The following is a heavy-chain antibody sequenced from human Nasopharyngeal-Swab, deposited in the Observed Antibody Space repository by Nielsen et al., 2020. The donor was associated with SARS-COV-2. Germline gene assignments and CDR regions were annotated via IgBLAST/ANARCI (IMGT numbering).Heavy chain of an antibody. CDR3: ARESLHYYGSGSYYNVLDY. Sequence: SETLSLTCTVSGCTISSSSYYWSWIRQPAGKGLEWIGRIYTSGSTNYNPSLKSRVTMSVDTSKNQFSLKLSSVTAADTAVYYCARESLHYYGSGSYYNVLDYWGQGTLVTVSS. D-gene: IGHD3-10*01. V-gene: IGHV4-61*02. CDR2: IYTSGST. J-gene: IGHJ4*02. CDR1: GCTISSSSYY.